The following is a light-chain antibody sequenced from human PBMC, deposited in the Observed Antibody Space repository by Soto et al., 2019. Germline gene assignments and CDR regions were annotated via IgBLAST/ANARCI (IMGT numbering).Light chain of an antibody. CDR2: YDS. CDR1: NIGSKS. J-gene: IGLJ2*01. Sequence: SYELPQPPSVSVAPGKTARITCGGNNIGSKSVHWYQQKPGQAPVLVIYYDSDRTSGIPERFSGSNSGNTATLTISRVEAGDEADYYCQVWDSSSDVVFGGGTKVTVL. CDR3: QVWDSSSDVV. V-gene: IGLV3-21*04.